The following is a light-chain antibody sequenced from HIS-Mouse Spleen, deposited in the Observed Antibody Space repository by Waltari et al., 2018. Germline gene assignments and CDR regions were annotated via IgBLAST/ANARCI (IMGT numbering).Light chain of an antibody. V-gene: IGLV2-8*01. CDR1: SSDVGGYNY. CDR3: QAWDSSTVV. J-gene: IGLJ2*01. Sequence: QSALTQPPSASGSPGQSVTISCTGTSSDVGGYNYVSWYQQHPGKAPKLMIYEVSKRPSGVPDRFSGSKSGNTATLTISGTQAMDEADYYCQAWDSSTVVFGGGTKLTVL. CDR2: EVS.